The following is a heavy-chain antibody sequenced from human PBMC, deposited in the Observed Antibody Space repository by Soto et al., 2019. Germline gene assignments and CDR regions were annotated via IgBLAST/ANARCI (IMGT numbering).Heavy chain of an antibody. Sequence: TSETLSLTCAVSGGSISSSNWWSWVRQPPGKGLEWIGEIYHSGSTNYNPSLKSRVTISVDKSKNHFSLKLTSVTAADTAVYYCAARHFWSGPWTHTRLDYWGQGTLVTVSS. J-gene: IGHJ4*02. CDR2: IYHSGST. CDR3: AARHFWSGPWTHTRLDY. CDR1: GGSISSSNW. V-gene: IGHV4-4*02. D-gene: IGHD3-3*02.